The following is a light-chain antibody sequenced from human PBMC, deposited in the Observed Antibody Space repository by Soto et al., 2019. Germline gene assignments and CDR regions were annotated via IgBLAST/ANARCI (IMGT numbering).Light chain of an antibody. Sequence: AIQMTQAPSSLSASPAHRVTINCLASQGSSSYLAWYQKKPGKAPKLLIYAASTLQSGVPSRFSGSGSGTDFTLTINYLQSEDFAAYYCQQYYSYPLAFGQGTKVDIK. CDR1: QGSSSY. J-gene: IGKJ1*01. V-gene: IGKV1-8*01. CDR2: AAS. CDR3: QQYYSYPLA.